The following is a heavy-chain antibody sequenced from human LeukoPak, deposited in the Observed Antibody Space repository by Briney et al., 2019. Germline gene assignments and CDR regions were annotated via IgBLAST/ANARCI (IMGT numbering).Heavy chain of an antibody. V-gene: IGHV3-23*01. D-gene: IGHD3-10*01. CDR1: GFTFSSYA. J-gene: IGHJ4*02. Sequence: GGSLRLSCAASGFTFSSYAMSWVRQAPGKGLEWVSAISGSGGSTYYADSVKGRFTISRDNSKSTLYLQMNSLRAEDTAVYYCAKDQAVPLLWFGELLYRPFDYWGQGTLVTVSS. CDR3: AKDQAVPLLWFGELLYRPFDY. CDR2: ISGSGGST.